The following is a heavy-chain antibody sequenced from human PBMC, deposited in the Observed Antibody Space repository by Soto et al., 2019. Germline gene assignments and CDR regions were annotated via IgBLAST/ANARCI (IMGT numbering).Heavy chain of an antibody. CDR2: ISSSGLTT. CDR1: GFNFRMYE. V-gene: IGHV3-48*03. Sequence: PGGSLRLSCQASGFNFRMYEMHWVRKAPGQGLEWVSYISSSGLTTYYADFAEGRFTIARDSAKFSLYLSLNSLRVGDTADYYCARYGTRGDWWGLGTQVTVSS. J-gene: IGHJ2*01. D-gene: IGHD3-10*01. CDR3: ARYGTRGDW.